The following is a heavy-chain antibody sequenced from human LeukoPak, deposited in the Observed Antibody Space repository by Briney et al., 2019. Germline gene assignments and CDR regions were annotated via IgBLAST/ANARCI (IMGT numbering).Heavy chain of an antibody. CDR1: GFTFGDYA. D-gene: IGHD1-26*01. CDR3: TRMVGATPPSG. Sequence: GGSLRLSCTASGFTFGDYAMSWFRRAPGKGLEWVGFIRSKAYGGTTEYAASVKGRFTISRDDSKSIAYLQMNSLKTEDTAVYYCTRMVGATPPSGWGQGTLVTVSS. CDR2: IRSKAYGGTT. V-gene: IGHV3-49*03. J-gene: IGHJ4*02.